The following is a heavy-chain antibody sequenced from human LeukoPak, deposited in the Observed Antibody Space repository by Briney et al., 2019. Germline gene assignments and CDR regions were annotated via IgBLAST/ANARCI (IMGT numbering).Heavy chain of an antibody. V-gene: IGHV3-23*01. D-gene: IGHD3-22*01. CDR1: GFPLSRSA. J-gene: IGHJ3*02. CDR3: AREPRPLYSDSRGYYQSDVFDI. Sequence: GGSLRLSCAASGFPLSRSAMSWVRQAPGKGLEWVSNISGSGSGGSTYYADSVKGRFTISRDYAKNTLFLQMNSLRPEDTAVYYCAREPRPLYSDSRGYYQSDVFDIWGQGTMVTVSS. CDR2: ISGSGSGGST.